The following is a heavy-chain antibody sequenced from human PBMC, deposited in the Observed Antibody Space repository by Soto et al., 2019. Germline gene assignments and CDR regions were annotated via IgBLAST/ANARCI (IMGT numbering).Heavy chain of an antibody. CDR3: ARGLNADESTHRTYYYGSGSYYYWFDP. D-gene: IGHD3-10*01. CDR2: IYHSGST. J-gene: IGHJ5*02. Sequence: SETLSLTCVVSGGSISSGGYSWSWIRQPPGKGLEWIGYIYHSGSTYYNPSLKSRVTISVDRSKNQFSLKLRSVTAADTAVYYCARGLNADESTHRTYYYGSGSYYYWFDPWGQGTLVTVSS. CDR1: GGSISSGGYS. V-gene: IGHV4-30-2*01.